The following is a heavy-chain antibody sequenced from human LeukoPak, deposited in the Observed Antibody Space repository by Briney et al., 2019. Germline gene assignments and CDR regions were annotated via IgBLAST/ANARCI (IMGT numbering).Heavy chain of an antibody. CDR2: INSDGSST. D-gene: IGHD3-22*01. Sequence: PGGSLRLSCAASGFTFSSYWMHWVRHAPGKGLVWVSRINSDGSSTSYADSVKGRFTISRDNAKNTLYLQMNSLRAEDTAVYYCARARVEYYYDSSGYYLFDYWGQGTLVTVSS. V-gene: IGHV3-74*01. J-gene: IGHJ4*02. CDR3: ARARVEYYYDSSGYYLFDY. CDR1: GFTFSSYW.